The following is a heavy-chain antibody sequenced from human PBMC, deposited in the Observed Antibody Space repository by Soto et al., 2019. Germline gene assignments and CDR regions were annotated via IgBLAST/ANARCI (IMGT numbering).Heavy chain of an antibody. CDR2: INPSGGST. CDR3: ARAGQLERRQGYCSGGSCSLFDY. J-gene: IGHJ4*02. CDR1: GYTFTSYY. Sequence: QVQLVQSGAEVKKPGASVKVSCKASGYTFTSYYMHWVRQAPGQGLEWMGIINPSGGSTSYAQKFQGSVTMTRDTSTSTVYMELSSLRSEDTAVYYCARAGQLERRQGYCSGGSCSLFDYWGQGTLVTVSS. D-gene: IGHD2-15*01. V-gene: IGHV1-46*01.